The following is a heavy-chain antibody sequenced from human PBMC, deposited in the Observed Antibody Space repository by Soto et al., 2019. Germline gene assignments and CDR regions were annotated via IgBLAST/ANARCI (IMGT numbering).Heavy chain of an antibody. CDR3: AGGLGSGWWGGFDP. V-gene: IGHV4-34*01. J-gene: IGHJ5*02. Sequence: SETLSLTCAVYGGSFSGYYWSWIRQPPGKGLEWIGEINHSGSTNYNPSLKSRVTISVDTSKNQFSLKLSSVTAADTAVYYCAGGLGSGWWGGFDPWGQGTLVTVSS. CDR2: INHSGST. CDR1: GGSFSGYY. D-gene: IGHD6-19*01.